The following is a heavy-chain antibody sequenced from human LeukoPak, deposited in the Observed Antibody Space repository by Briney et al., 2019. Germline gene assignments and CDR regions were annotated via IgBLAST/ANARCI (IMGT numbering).Heavy chain of an antibody. CDR3: ARTTLLWPLMGFDP. CDR2: IYPGDSDT. CDR1: GHSFTGYW. V-gene: IGHV5-51*01. D-gene: IGHD3-10*01. Sequence: GESLKISCKDSGHSFTGYWIGWVRQMPGKGLEWMGIIYPGDSDTRYSPSVQGQVTISADKSISTASLQWSSLKASDTAMYYCARTTLLWPLMGFDPWGQGTLVTVSS. J-gene: IGHJ5*02.